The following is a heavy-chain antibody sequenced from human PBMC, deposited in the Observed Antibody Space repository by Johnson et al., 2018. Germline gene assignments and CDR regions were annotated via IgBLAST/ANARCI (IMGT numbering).Heavy chain of an antibody. V-gene: IGHV3-30*02. J-gene: IGHJ3*01. CDR3: AKEVALRLGELSV. Sequence: QVQLVQSGGGVVQPGRSLRLSCAASGFMFSSYGMHWVRQAPGKGLEWVANIKQDGSEKYYADSVKGRFTISRDNSKNTLYLQMNSLRDEDTAVDYRAKEVALRLGELSVWGQGTMVTVSS. D-gene: IGHD3-16*02. CDR1: GFMFSSYG. CDR2: IKQDGSEK.